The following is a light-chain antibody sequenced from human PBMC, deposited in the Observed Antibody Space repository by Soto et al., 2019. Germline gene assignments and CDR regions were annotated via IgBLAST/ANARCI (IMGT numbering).Light chain of an antibody. CDR2: EVI. Sequence: QSALTQPASVSGSPGQSITISCTGTANDVGGYGYVSWYQQHPGTAPKVIIYEVINRPSGVSDRFSGSKSGNTASLTISGLQAEDEAYYHCISYTTSSTWVFGGGTKLTVL. J-gene: IGLJ2*01. V-gene: IGLV2-14*01. CDR3: ISYTTSSTWV. CDR1: ANDVGGYGY.